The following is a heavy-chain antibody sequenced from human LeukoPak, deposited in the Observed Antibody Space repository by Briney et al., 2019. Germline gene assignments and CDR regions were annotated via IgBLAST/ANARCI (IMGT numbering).Heavy chain of an antibody. CDR1: GFTFRNYA. V-gene: IGHV3-23*01. J-gene: IGHJ4*02. CDR3: AKGSRSSRPYHFDH. CDR2: ITDGGGDT. D-gene: IGHD6-6*01. Sequence: GGSLRLSCAASGFTFRNYAMSWVRQAPGKGLEWVSAITDGGGDTYHADSVKGRFTISRDNSENTLYLQMNSLRVEDTAVYYCAKGSRSSRPYHFDHWGQGTLVTVSS.